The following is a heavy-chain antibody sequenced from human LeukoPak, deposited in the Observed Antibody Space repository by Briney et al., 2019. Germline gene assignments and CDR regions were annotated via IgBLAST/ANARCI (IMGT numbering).Heavy chain of an antibody. D-gene: IGHD2-15*01. CDR1: GFTFSRHW. V-gene: IGHV3-7*01. Sequence: PGGSLRLSCAASGFTFSRHWMSWVRQAPGKGLEWVANINQDGSEKAYVDSVKGRFTVSRDNAKNALYLVINSLRAEDTAVYYCARWRGLQPEFDHCGQGTLVTVSS. J-gene: IGHJ4*02. CDR2: INQDGSEK. CDR3: ARWRGLQPEFDH.